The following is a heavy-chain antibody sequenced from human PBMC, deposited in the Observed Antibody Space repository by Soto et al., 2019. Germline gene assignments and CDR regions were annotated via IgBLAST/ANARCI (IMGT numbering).Heavy chain of an antibody. Sequence: QITLKESGPTLVKPTQTLTLTCTFSGFSLSTSGVGVGWIRQPPGKALEWLALIYWDDDKRYSPSLKSRLTITKDTSKNQVVLTMTNRDPVDTATYYCARTFCSGGGCYSEFDYWGQGTLVTVSS. J-gene: IGHJ4*02. CDR1: GFSLSTSGVG. CDR3: ARTFCSGGGCYSEFDY. D-gene: IGHD2-15*01. V-gene: IGHV2-5*02. CDR2: IYWDDDK.